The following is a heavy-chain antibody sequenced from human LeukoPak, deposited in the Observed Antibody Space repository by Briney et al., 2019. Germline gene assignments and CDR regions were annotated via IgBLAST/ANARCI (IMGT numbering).Heavy chain of an antibody. D-gene: IGHD2-21*02. CDR2: IYYSGST. Sequence: PSETLSLACTVSGGSISSYYWSWIRQPPGKGLEWIGYIYYSGSTNYNPSLKSRVTISVDTSKNQFSLKLSSVTAADTAVYYCARGTVVTAIDYWGQGTLVTVSS. CDR1: GGSISSYY. J-gene: IGHJ4*02. V-gene: IGHV4-59*01. CDR3: ARGTVVTAIDY.